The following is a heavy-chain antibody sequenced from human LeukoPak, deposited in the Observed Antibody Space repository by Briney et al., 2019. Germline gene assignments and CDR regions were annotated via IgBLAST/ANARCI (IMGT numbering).Heavy chain of an antibody. CDR1: GGSISSSPYY. V-gene: IGHV4-39*01. CDR3: ARGSYDILTGYSTLGEY. J-gene: IGHJ4*02. D-gene: IGHD3-9*01. Sequence: SETLSLTCSVSGGSISSSPYYWGWIRQPPGKGLEWIGNIYYSGSTYYNPSLKSRVTISVDTSKNQFSLKLNSVTAADTAVYYCARGSYDILTGYSTLGEYWGQGTLVTVSS. CDR2: IYYSGST.